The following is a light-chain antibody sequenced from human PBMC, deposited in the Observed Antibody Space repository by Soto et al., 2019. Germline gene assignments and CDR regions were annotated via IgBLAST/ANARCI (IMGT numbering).Light chain of an antibody. CDR2: AAS. Sequence: DIQMTQSPSSVSASVGDRVTITCRASQAISSWLAWYQQKPGKAPNLLIYAASSLQSGVPSRFSGSGSGIDFTLTIISLQPEDSATYYCQQANRFPLTFGGGTRVEIK. CDR1: QAISSW. CDR3: QQANRFPLT. V-gene: IGKV1-12*01. J-gene: IGKJ4*01.